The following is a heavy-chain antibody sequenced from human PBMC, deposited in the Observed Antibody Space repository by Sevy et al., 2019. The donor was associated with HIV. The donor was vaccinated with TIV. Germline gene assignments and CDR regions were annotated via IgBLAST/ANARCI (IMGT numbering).Heavy chain of an antibody. CDR2: IKQDGSET. Sequence: GGSLRLSCAASGFTFSSYWMSWVRQAPGKGLEWVANIKQDGSETYYVDSVKGRFTISRDNAKNSLFLQMNSRKVEDTAVYYCARGNTHYTSSSYFDYWGQGSLVTVSS. CDR1: GFTFSSYW. V-gene: IGHV3-7*01. D-gene: IGHD6-13*01. J-gene: IGHJ4*02. CDR3: ARGNTHYTSSSYFDY.